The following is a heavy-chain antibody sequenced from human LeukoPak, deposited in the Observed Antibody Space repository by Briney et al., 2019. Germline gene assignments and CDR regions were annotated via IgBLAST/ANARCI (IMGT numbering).Heavy chain of an antibody. CDR2: IDPSDSYT. V-gene: IGHV5-10-1*01. CDR3: ARVFYTNKPGGFDY. CDR1: GYSFTSYW. J-gene: IGHJ4*02. D-gene: IGHD2-8*01. Sequence: GESLKISCKGSGYSFTSYWISWVRQLPGKGLEWMGRIDPSDSYTNYSPSFQGHVTISADKSISTAYLQWSSLKASDTGFYYCARVFYTNKPGGFDYWGRGTLVTVSS.